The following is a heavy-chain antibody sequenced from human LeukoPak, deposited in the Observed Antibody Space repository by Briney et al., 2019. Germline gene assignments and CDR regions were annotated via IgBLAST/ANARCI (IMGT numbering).Heavy chain of an antibody. J-gene: IGHJ4*02. CDR1: RFSLSTRGVG. Sequence: SGPTLVKPTQTLTLTCTFSRFSLSTRGVGVGWIRQPPVKALEWLALIYWDDDKRYSPSLKSRLTITKDTSKNQVVLTMTNMDPVDTATYYCAHRGYSYGTFDYWGQGTLVTVSS. V-gene: IGHV2-5*02. CDR3: AHRGYSYGTFDY. D-gene: IGHD5-18*01. CDR2: IYWDDDK.